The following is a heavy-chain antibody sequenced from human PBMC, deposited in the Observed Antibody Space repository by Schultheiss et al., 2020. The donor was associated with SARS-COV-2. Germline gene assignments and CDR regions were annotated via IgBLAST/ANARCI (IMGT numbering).Heavy chain of an antibody. Sequence: GSLRLSCAASGFTFSSYAMHWVRQAPGKGLEWVAVISYDGSNKYYADSVKGRFTISRDNSKNTLYLQMNSLRAEDTAVYYCARHPSSREGYWGQGTLVTVSS. CDR2: ISYDGSNK. J-gene: IGHJ4*02. D-gene: IGHD6-13*01. CDR3: ARHPSSREGY. CDR1: GFTFSSYA. V-gene: IGHV3-30*01.